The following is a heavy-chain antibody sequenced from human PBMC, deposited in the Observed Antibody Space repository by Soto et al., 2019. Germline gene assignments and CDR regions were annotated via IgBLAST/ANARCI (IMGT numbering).Heavy chain of an antibody. D-gene: IGHD2-2*01. Sequence: EVQLVESGGGLVQPGGSLRLSCVASGFTFSSSEMYWVRQAPGKGLEWVSYIHPAGQPIFYADSVKGRFTISRDNAKNSLYLQRNSRRAEDTAVYYCSRRGSSWGQGIMVTGSS. CDR3: SRRGSS. CDR1: GFTFSSSE. J-gene: IGHJ3*01. CDR2: IHPAGQPI. V-gene: IGHV3-48*03.